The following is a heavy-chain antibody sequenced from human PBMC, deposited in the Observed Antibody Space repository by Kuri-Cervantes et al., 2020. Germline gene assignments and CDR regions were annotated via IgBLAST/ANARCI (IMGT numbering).Heavy chain of an antibody. Sequence: GGSLRLSCKGPGYSFTSYWIGWVRQMPGKGLEWMGIIYPGDSDTRYSPSFQGQVTISADKSIGTAYLQWSSLKASDTAMYYCARGSVEMATIKDAFDIWGQGTMVTVSS. CDR3: ARGSVEMATIKDAFDI. J-gene: IGHJ3*02. V-gene: IGHV5-51*01. CDR2: IYPGDSDT. CDR1: GYSFTSYW. D-gene: IGHD5-24*01.